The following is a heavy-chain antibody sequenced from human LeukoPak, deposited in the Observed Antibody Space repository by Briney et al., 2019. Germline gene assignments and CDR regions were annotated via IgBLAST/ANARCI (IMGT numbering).Heavy chain of an antibody. CDR3: ARGTNWSPLDFDF. CDR1: GFTFDDYA. Sequence: GGSLRLSCAASGFTFDDYAIHWVRQAPGKGLEWVSGISWNSGSIGYADSVKGRFTISRDNAKNSLYLQMNSLRAEDTAVYFCARGTNWSPLDFDFWGQGTLVTVSP. CDR2: ISWNSGSI. J-gene: IGHJ4*02. D-gene: IGHD3-3*01. V-gene: IGHV3-9*01.